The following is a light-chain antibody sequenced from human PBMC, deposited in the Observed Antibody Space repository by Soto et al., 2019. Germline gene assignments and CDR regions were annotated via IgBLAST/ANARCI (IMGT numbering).Light chain of an antibody. CDR2: GAS. V-gene: IGKV3-15*01. J-gene: IGKJ3*01. CDR1: QSVSDN. Sequence: ETVMTQSPDTLSLSPGERATLSCRASQSVSDNLAWYQQRPGQGPRLLIYGASTRATGIPARFSGSGSGTEFTLTISSLEPEDFAVYYCQHRFNWPFTFGPGTKVDIK. CDR3: QHRFNWPFT.